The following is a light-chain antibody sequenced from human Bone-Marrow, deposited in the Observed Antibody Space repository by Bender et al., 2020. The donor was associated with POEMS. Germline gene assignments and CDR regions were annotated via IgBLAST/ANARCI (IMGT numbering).Light chain of an antibody. Sequence: SYVLTQPPSVSVAPGKTATITCGGDKIRIQSVHWYQQKPGQAPVLVIYDDADRPSGIPERFSGSNSGTSASLAISGLLSDDEADFYCATWDDSLNGWVFGGGTKLTVL. V-gene: IGLV3-21*04. J-gene: IGLJ3*02. CDR2: DDA. CDR3: ATWDDSLNGWV. CDR1: KIRIQS.